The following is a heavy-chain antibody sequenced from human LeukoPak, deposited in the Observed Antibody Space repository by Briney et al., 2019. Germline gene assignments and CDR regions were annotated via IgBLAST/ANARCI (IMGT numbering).Heavy chain of an antibody. D-gene: IGHD6-13*01. Sequence: SETLSLICGVSGGSINSDHWWSWVRQSPGKGLEWIGEIYHSGRTNYSPSLKSRLTMSVDKSKNEVSLKLTSVTAADTAVYYCARDRDRGILAAGWFEPWGQGTLVTVSS. CDR1: GGSINSDHW. V-gene: IGHV4-4*02. CDR2: IYHSGRT. J-gene: IGHJ5*02. CDR3: ARDRDRGILAAGWFEP.